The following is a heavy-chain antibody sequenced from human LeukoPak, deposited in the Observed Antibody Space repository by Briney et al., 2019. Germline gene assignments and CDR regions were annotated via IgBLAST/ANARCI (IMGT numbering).Heavy chain of an antibody. D-gene: IGHD6-13*01. V-gene: IGHV3-23*01. CDR1: GFTFSSYA. J-gene: IGHJ4*02. Sequence: GGSLRLSCAASGFTFSSYAMSWVRQAPGEGLEWVSSISGSGGSTYYADSVKGHFTISRDNSKNTLYLQMNSLRAEDTAVYYCAKGIAAGGLTTFDYWGQGTLVTVSS. CDR3: AKGIAAGGLTTFDY. CDR2: ISGSGGST.